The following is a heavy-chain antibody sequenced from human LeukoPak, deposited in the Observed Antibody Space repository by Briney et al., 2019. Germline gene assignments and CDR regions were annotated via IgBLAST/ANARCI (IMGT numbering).Heavy chain of an antibody. V-gene: IGHV3-20*04. CDR1: GFTFDDYG. CDR2: INWNGGST. D-gene: IGHD3-10*02. J-gene: IGHJ6*04. CDR3: AELGITMIGGV. Sequence: RAGGSLRLSCAASGFTFDDYGMSWVRQAPGKGREWVSGINWNGGSTGYADSVKGRFTISRDNAKNSLYLQMNSLRAEDTAVYYCAELGITMIGGVWGKGTTVTISS.